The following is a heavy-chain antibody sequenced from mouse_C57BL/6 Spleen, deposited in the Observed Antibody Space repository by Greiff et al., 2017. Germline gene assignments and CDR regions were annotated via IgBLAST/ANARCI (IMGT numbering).Heavy chain of an antibody. Sequence: VKLMESGPGLVAPSQSLSITCTVSGFSLTSYAISWVRQPPGKGLEWLGVIWTGGGTNYNSALKSRMSISKDNSKSQVFLKMNSLQTDDTARYYCARKDDYENYAMDYWGQGTSVTVSS. CDR2: IWTGGGT. J-gene: IGHJ4*01. CDR1: GFSLTSYA. CDR3: ARKDDYENYAMDY. D-gene: IGHD2-4*01. V-gene: IGHV2-9-1*01.